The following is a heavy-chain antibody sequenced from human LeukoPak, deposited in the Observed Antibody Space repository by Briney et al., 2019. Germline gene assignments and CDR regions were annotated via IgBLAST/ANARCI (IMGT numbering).Heavy chain of an antibody. J-gene: IGHJ3*02. V-gene: IGHV3-21*01. CDR3: ARSMVRGVIGGAFDI. Sequence: PGGSLRLSCAASGFTFSSYAMSWVRQAPGKGLEWVSSISSSSSYIYYADSVKGRFTISRDNAKNSLYLQMNSLRAEDTAVYYCARSMVRGVIGGAFDIWGQGTMVTVSS. CDR1: GFTFSSYA. D-gene: IGHD3-10*01. CDR2: ISSSSSYI.